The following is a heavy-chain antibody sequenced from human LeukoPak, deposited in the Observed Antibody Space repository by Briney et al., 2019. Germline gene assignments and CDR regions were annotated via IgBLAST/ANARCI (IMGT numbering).Heavy chain of an antibody. CDR2: ISYDGSNK. Sequence: QTGGSLRLSCAASGFTFSSYGMHWVRQAPGKGLEWVAVISYDGSNKYYADSVKGRFTISRDNSKNTLYLQMNSLRAEDTAVYYCAKSGENPKVAFDSWGQGTMVTVSS. D-gene: IGHD1-14*01. J-gene: IGHJ3*02. CDR1: GFTFSSYG. CDR3: AKSGENPKVAFDS. V-gene: IGHV3-30*18.